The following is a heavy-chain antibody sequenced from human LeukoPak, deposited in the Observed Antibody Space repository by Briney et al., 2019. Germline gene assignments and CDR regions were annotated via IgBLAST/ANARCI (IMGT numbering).Heavy chain of an antibody. J-gene: IGHJ4*02. Sequence: GASVKVSCKASGYTFTGYYMHWVRQAPGQGLEWMGWINPNSGGTNYAQKFQGRVTMTRDTSISTAYMELSRLRSEDTAVYYCARGLTRYCSGGSCYGGYWGQGTLVTVSS. CDR3: ARGLTRYCSGGSCYGGY. V-gene: IGHV1-2*02. CDR1: GYTFTGYY. D-gene: IGHD2-15*01. CDR2: INPNSGGT.